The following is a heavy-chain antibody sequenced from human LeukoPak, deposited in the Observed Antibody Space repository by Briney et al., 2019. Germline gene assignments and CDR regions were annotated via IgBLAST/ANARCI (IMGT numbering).Heavy chain of an antibody. Sequence: SQTLSLTCTVSGGSISSGDYYWSWIRQPPGKGLEWIGYIYYSGSTNYNPSLKSRVTISVDTSKNQFSLKLSSVTAADTAVYYCARATFGVLDGDWFDPWGQGTLVTVSS. CDR2: IYYSGST. CDR1: GGSISSGDYY. CDR3: ARATFGVLDGDWFDP. J-gene: IGHJ5*02. D-gene: IGHD3-3*01. V-gene: IGHV4-30-4*01.